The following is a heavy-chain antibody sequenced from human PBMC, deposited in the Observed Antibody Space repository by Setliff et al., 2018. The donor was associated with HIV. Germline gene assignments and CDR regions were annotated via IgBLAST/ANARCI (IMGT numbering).Heavy chain of an antibody. J-gene: IGHJ4*02. CDR2: IYTSGST. D-gene: IGHD6-19*01. V-gene: IGHV4-4*08. Sequence: SETLSLTCTVSGGSINSYYWSWIRQPPGKGLEWIGYIYTSGSTNYNPSLKSRVTISVDTSKNQFSLKLSSVTAADTAVYYCARVSRSGWFFDWWGQGSLVTVS. CDR3: ARVSRSGWFFDW. CDR1: GGSINSYY.